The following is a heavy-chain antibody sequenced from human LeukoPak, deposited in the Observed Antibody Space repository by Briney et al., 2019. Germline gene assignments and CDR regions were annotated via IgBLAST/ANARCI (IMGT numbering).Heavy chain of an antibody. V-gene: IGHV3-30*02. CDR3: AKDHMWGFDS. Sequence: GGSLRLSCAAAALTFTTSEFHWVRQAPGMGLEWLAFISRDGYTQFYPECVKGRFTISRDNSKNTLYLLMNSLRSEDTAVYYCAKDHMWGFDSWGQGTLVTVSS. J-gene: IGHJ4*02. D-gene: IGHD3-16*01. CDR2: ISRDGYTQ. CDR1: ALTFTTSE.